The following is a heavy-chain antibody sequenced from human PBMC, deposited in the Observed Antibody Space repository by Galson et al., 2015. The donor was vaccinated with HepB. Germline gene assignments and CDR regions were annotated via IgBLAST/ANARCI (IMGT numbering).Heavy chain of an antibody. CDR3: AVGRWLQLGGYYFDY. J-gene: IGHJ4*02. CDR2: ISGSGGST. CDR1: GFTFSSYA. Sequence: LRLSCAASGFTFSSYAMSWVRQAPGKGLEWVSAISGSGGSTYYADSVKGRFTISRDNSKNTLYLQMNSLRAEDTAVYYCAVGRWLQLGGYYFDYWGQGTLVTVSS. D-gene: IGHD5-24*01. V-gene: IGHV3-23*01.